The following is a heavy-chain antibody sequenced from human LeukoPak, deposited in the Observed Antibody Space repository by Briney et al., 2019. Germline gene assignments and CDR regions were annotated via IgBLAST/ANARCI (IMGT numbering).Heavy chain of an antibody. CDR3: AGWVAWDRGKKDAFDV. V-gene: IGHV5-51*01. D-gene: IGHD3-16*01. CDR1: GYSFTTYW. J-gene: IGHJ3*01. Sequence: GLSLKISCQASGYSFTTYWIGWVRQMPGKGLEWMGIIFPADSDTRYSPSFQGQVTVSADKSISTAYLQWSCLNAAQTAMHYCAGWVAWDRGKKDAFDVWGQGTMVTVSS. CDR2: IFPADSDT.